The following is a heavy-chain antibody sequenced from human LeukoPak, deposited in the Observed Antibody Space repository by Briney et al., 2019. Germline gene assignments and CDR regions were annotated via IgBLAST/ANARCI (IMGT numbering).Heavy chain of an antibody. V-gene: IGHV3-23*01. J-gene: IGHJ3*02. D-gene: IGHD1-26*01. CDR2: ISGSGGST. Sequence: GGSLRLSCAASGFTFSTYAMSWVRQAPGKGLEWVSAISGSGGSTYYADSVKGRFTISRDNSKNTLYLQMNSLRAEDTAVYYCAKDLVGALAFDIWGQGTMVTVSS. CDR1: GFTFSTYA. CDR3: AKDLVGALAFDI.